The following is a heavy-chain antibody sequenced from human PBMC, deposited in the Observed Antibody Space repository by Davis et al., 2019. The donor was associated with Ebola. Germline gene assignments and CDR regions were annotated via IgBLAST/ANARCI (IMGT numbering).Heavy chain of an antibody. D-gene: IGHD6-19*01. CDR3: AKALAADYWYFDL. CDR2: ISNSGGYT. Sequence: PGGSLRLSCAASGFTFSSYAMSWVRQAPGVGLEWVSAISNSGGYTYYAVSVKGRFTISRDNSKNTLYLHMNSLRAEDTAVYYCAKALAADYWYFDLWGRGTLVTVSS. J-gene: IGHJ2*01. CDR1: GFTFSSYA. V-gene: IGHV3-23*01.